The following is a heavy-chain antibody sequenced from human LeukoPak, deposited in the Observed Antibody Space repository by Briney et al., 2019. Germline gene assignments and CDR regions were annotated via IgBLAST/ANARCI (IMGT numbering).Heavy chain of an antibody. Sequence: VKVSCKASGYKFTDDYMHWVRQAPRQGLEFMGWINPDSGFTNYAQKFKGSVTMTRDTSISPAYLEVRSLTSDDTAVYYCAPTAEAYTSWWKVWGQGTLVTVSS. CDR1: GYKFTDDY. CDR2: INPDSGFT. J-gene: IGHJ4*02. CDR3: APTAEAYTSWWKV. D-gene: IGHD3-16*01. V-gene: IGHV1-2*02.